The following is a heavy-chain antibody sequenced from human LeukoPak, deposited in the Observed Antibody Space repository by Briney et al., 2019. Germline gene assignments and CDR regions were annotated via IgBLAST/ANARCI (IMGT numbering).Heavy chain of an antibody. CDR3: ARYSGSYHTYFDS. Sequence: ASVKVSCKVSGTYTLIDLSIHWVRQAPGKGLEWMGGFDPEDGETIYAQKFKGRVTLTEDTSTDTAYMDLSSLRSEDTAVYYCARYSGSYHTYFDSWGQGTLVTVSS. D-gene: IGHD1-26*01. J-gene: IGHJ4*02. CDR2: FDPEDGET. V-gene: IGHV1-24*01. CDR1: GTYTLIDLS.